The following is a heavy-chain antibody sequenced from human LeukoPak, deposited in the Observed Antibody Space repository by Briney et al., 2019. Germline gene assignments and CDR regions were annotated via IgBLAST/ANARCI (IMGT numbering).Heavy chain of an antibody. V-gene: IGHV4-59*01. CDR3: ARDLLLYCSGGSCYQGFDY. D-gene: IGHD2-15*01. CDR1: GGSISSYY. CDR2: IYYSGST. J-gene: IGHJ4*02. Sequence: PSETLSLTCTVSGGSISSYYWSWIRQPPGKGLEWIGYIYYSGSTNYNPSLKSRVTISVDTSKNQFSLKLSSVTAADTAVYYCARDLLLYCSGGSCYQGFDYWGQGTLVTVSP.